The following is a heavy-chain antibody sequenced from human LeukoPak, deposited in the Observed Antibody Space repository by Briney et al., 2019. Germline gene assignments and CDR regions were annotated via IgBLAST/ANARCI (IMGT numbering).Heavy chain of an antibody. J-gene: IGHJ4*02. CDR2: ISSNGGST. CDR1: GFTFSDYA. Sequence: GGSLRLSCAASGFTFSDYAMHWVRQPPGKGLEYVSAISSNGGSTYYANSVKGRFTISRDNSKNTLYLQMGSLRAEDMAVYYCARDNLRSRWLQPGDYWGQGTLVTVSS. D-gene: IGHD5-24*01. V-gene: IGHV3-64*01. CDR3: ARDNLRSRWLQPGDY.